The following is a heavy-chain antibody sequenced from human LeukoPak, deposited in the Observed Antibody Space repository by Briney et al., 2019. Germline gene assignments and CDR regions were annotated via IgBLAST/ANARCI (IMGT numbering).Heavy chain of an antibody. J-gene: IGHJ4*02. V-gene: IGHV1-69*05. Sequence: SVKVSCKASGGTFSSYAISWVRQAPGQGLEWMGRIIPIFGTANYAQKFQGRVTITRDTSARTAYMELSSLRSEDTAVYYCARGAGEGSWLIDYWGQGTLVIVSS. CDR3: ARGAGEGSWLIDY. CDR2: IIPIFGTA. CDR1: GGTFSSYA. D-gene: IGHD3-16*01.